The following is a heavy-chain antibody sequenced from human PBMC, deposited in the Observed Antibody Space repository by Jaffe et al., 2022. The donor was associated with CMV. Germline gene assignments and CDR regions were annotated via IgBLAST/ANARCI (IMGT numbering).Heavy chain of an antibody. CDR3: AKDELGWSGYLDY. Sequence: QVQLVESGGGVVQPGRSLRLSCAASGFTFSSYGMHWVRQAPGKGLEWVAVISYDGSNKYYADSVKGRFTISRDNSKNTLYLQMNSLRAEDTAVYYCAKDELGWSGYLDYWGQGTLVTVSS. D-gene: IGHD3-3*01. CDR1: GFTFSSYG. CDR2: ISYDGSNK. J-gene: IGHJ4*02. V-gene: IGHV3-30*18.